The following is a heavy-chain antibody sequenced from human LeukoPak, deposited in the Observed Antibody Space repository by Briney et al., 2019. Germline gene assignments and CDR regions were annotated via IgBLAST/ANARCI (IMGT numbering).Heavy chain of an antibody. CDR3: ARPIAAAGTGFDY. V-gene: IGHV4-39*01. Sequence: SETLSLTCTVSGGSISSSSYYWGWIRQPPGKGLEWIGSIYYSGSTYYNPSLKSRVTISVDTSKNQFSLKPSSVTAADTAVYYCARPIAAAGTGFDYWGQGTLVTVSS. J-gene: IGHJ4*02. CDR2: IYYSGST. CDR1: GGSISSSSYY. D-gene: IGHD6-13*01.